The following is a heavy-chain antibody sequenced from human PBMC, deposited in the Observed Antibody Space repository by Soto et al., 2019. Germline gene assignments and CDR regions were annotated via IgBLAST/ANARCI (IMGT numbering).Heavy chain of an antibody. V-gene: IGHV3-33*01. CDR3: AREPTIGFGYYYGMEV. CDR2: IWYDGSNK. Sequence: PVGSLRLSCASSVFTFSSYGMHCVRHSPGKGLEWVAVIWYDGSNKHYADSVKGRFTISRDNSKNTLYLQMNSLRAEDTAVYYCAREPTIGFGYYYGMEVWGQGTTVSVSS. CDR1: VFTFSSYG. J-gene: IGHJ6*02. D-gene: IGHD3-16*01.